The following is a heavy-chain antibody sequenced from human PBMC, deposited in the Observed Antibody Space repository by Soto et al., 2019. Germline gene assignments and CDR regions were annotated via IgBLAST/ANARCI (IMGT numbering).Heavy chain of an antibody. Sequence: QEQLVESGGGVVQPGRSLRLSCAASGFTFSHYFMHWVRQAPGKGLQWVSSISFDGGNKYYIDSVKGRFTISRDNSKNXLYLEVDSLRAEDTAVYYCAKDRRVGYGYHLGFDCWGQGTLVTVSS. CDR2: ISFDGGNK. CDR3: AKDRRVGYGYHLGFDC. CDR1: GFTFSHYF. D-gene: IGHD5-12*01. V-gene: IGHV3-30*04. J-gene: IGHJ4*02.